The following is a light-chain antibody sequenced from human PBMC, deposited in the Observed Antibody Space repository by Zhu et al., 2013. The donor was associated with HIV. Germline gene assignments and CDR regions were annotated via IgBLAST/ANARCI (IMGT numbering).Light chain of an antibody. V-gene: IGKV4-1*01. CDR3: QQYYRSPQT. J-gene: IGKJ2*01. Sequence: DILLTQSPDSLAVSLGQRATIKCKSSQSILSASNSKNYLAWYQQRPGQPPTLLISWASNRDSGVPVRFSGGGSGTDFTLTITSVQAEDVAVYYCQQYYRSPQTFGQGTKLEIK. CDR1: QSILSASNSKNY. CDR2: WAS.